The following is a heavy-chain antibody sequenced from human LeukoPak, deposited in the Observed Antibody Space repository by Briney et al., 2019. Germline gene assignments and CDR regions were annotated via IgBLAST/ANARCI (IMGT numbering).Heavy chain of an antibody. J-gene: IGHJ5*02. CDR2: INSDESST. CDR1: GFTFSSYW. D-gene: IGHD3-10*01. CDR3: AREYYYGSGNYYFDP. V-gene: IGHV3-74*01. Sequence: GGSLRLSCAASGFTFSSYWMHWVRQAPGKGLVWVSRINSDESSTRYADSVKGRFTISRDNAKNTLYLQMNSLRPDDTAVYYCAREYYYGSGNYYFDPWGQGTLVTISS.